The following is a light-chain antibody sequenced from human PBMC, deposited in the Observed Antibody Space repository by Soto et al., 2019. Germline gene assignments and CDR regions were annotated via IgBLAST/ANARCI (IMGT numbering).Light chain of an antibody. V-gene: IGKV3-20*01. CDR3: QHYDGSVWT. CDR2: GAS. J-gene: IGKJ1*01. Sequence: EIVLTQSPGTLSLSPGERATLSCRASQSVSGTNLAWYKQKPGQAPRLLIYGASSRATGIPDRFSGSGSGTDFTLTISRLEPEDFVVYYCQHYDGSVWTFGQGTQVEIK. CDR1: QSVSGTN.